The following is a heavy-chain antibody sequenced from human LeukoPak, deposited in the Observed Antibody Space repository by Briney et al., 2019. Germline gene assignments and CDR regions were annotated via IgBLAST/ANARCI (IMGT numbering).Heavy chain of an antibody. CDR3: AKDINRGDWFDP. CDR1: GFTFSSYS. J-gene: IGHJ5*02. V-gene: IGHV3-21*04. Sequence: GGSLRLSCAASGFTFSSYSMNWVRQAPGKGLEWVSSITSSSSYIYYADSIKGRFTISRDNAKNSLYLQMNSLRAEDTALYYCAKDINRGDWFDPWGQGTLVTVSS. CDR2: ITSSSSYI. D-gene: IGHD3-16*01.